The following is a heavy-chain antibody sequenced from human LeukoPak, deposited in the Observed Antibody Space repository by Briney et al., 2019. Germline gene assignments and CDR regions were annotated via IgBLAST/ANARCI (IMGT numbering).Heavy chain of an antibody. CDR3: AKDPGTVTTDPSDY. V-gene: IGHV3-23*01. D-gene: IGHD4-17*01. Sequence: GGTLRLSCAASGFTFSSYGMSWVRQAPGKGLEWVSAISGSGGSTYYADSVKGRFTISRDNSKNTLYLQMNSLRAEDTAVYYCAKDPGTVTTDPSDYWGQGTLVTVSS. CDR2: ISGSGGST. CDR1: GFTFSSYG. J-gene: IGHJ4*02.